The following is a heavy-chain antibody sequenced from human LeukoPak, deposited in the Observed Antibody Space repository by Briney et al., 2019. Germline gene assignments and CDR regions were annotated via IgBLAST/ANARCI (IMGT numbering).Heavy chain of an antibody. D-gene: IGHD2-15*01. CDR2: VSGHDKRT. J-gene: IGHJ3*01. V-gene: IGHV1-18*01. CDR3: ARDYSCSGGSRSGTFDV. CDR1: GYSFTTYG. Sequence: AAVKVSCTASGYSFTTYGISWVRPAPGQGLEWMGWVSGHDKRTNYAQNLRGRVTMTIDTSTTTSYMELTSLRSDDTAVSYCARDYSCSGGSRSGTFDVWGQGTMVTVSS.